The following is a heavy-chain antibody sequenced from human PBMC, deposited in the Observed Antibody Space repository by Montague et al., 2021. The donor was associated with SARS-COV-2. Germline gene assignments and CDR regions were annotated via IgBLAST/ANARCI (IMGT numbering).Heavy chain of an antibody. J-gene: IGHJ4*02. D-gene: IGHD1-1*01. V-gene: IGHV4-59*08. CDR1: GGSISSYY. Sequence: SETLSLTCTVSGGSISSYYWSWIRQPPGKGLEWIGYIYDSGSTNYKSSLKSQVTISVDTSKNQFSLKLNSVIAADTAVYYCARHRRSRYGNFDYWGQGTLVTVSS. CDR3: ARHRRSRYGNFDY. CDR2: IYDSGST.